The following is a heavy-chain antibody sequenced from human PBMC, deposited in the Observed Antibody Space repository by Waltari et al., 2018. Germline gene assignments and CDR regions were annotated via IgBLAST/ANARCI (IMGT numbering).Heavy chain of an antibody. CDR3: ARGVVLMVYATQSYGMDV. CDR1: GDSVSSNSAP. Sequence: QVQLQQSGPGLVKPSQTLSLTCALSGDSVSSNSAPWNWIRPSPSSGLGWLGRTYYRSKWYNDYAVSVKSRITINPDTSKNQFSLQLNSVTPEDTAVYYCARGVVLMVYATQSYGMDVWGQGTTVTVSS. V-gene: IGHV6-1*01. J-gene: IGHJ6*02. CDR2: TYYRSKWYN. D-gene: IGHD2-8*01.